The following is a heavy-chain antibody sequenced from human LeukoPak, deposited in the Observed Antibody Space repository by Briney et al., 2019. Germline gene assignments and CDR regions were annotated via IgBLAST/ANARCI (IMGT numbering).Heavy chain of an antibody. J-gene: IGHJ4*02. Sequence: GASVKVSCKASGGTFSSYAISWVRQAPGQGLEWMGGIIPIFGTANYAQKFQGRVTITADESTSTAYMELSRLRSDDTAVYYCARGVVGGVIVWSRHWGQGTLVTVSS. CDR3: ARGVVGGVIVWSRH. D-gene: IGHD3-16*02. CDR1: GGTFSSYA. V-gene: IGHV1-69*13. CDR2: IIPIFGTA.